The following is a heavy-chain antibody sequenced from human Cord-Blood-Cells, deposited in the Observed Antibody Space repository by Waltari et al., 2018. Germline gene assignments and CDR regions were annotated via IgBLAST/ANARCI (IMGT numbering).Heavy chain of an antibody. CDR1: GFTFSSYG. J-gene: IGHJ4*02. D-gene: IGHD3-22*01. Sequence: QVQLVESGGGVVQPGRSLRLSCAASGFTFSSYGMHWVSQAPGKGLGWVAVIWYDGSNKDYADSVKGRFTISRDNSKNTLYLQMNSLRAEDTAVYYCARERYDSSGYSVFDYWGQGTLVTVSS. V-gene: IGHV3-33*01. CDR2: IWYDGSNK. CDR3: ARERYDSSGYSVFDY.